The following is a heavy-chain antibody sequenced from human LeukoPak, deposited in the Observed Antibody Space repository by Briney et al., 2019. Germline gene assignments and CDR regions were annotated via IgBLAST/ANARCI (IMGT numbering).Heavy chain of an antibody. CDR2: IYYSGST. V-gene: IGHV4-39*01. Sequence: PSETLSLTCTVSGGSISSSTYYWGWIRQPPGRGLEWIGSIYYSGSTHNNPSLQSRVTISVDTSKNQFSLRLSSVTAADTAVYYCARLFDYWGQRTLVTVSS. J-gene: IGHJ4*02. CDR1: GGSISSSTYY. CDR3: ARLFDY.